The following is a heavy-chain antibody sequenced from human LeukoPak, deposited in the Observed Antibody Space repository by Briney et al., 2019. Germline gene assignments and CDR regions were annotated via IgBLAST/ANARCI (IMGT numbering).Heavy chain of an antibody. CDR2: IGVAANT. CDR1: GFTFSSHD. CDR3: ARQNTPHGNFDY. D-gene: IGHD1-26*01. Sequence: LSGGSLRLSCVASGFTFSSHDMHWVRQATGKGLEWVSAIGVAANTFYSGSVKGRFTISRENAKNSLYLLMSSLRAEDTAVYYCARQNTPHGNFDYWGQGTLVIVSS. V-gene: IGHV3-13*01. J-gene: IGHJ4*02.